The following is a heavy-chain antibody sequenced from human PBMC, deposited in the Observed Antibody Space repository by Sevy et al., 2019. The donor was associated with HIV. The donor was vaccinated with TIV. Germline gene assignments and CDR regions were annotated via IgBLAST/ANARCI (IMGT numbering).Heavy chain of an antibody. CDR1: GFTVSSNY. V-gene: IGHV3-66*02. CDR3: ARAPRGAVGSYYYYYMDV. D-gene: IGHD6-19*01. Sequence: GGSLRLSCAASGFTVSSNYMSWVRQAPGKGLEWVSVIYSGGSTYYADSVKGRFTISRDNSKNTLYLQMNSLRAEDTAVYYCARAPRGAVGSYYYYYMDVWGKGTTVTVSS. CDR2: IYSGGST. J-gene: IGHJ6*03.